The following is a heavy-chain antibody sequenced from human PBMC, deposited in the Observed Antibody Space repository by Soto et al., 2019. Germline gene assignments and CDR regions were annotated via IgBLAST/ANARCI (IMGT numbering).Heavy chain of an antibody. D-gene: IGHD2-2*02. CDR2: ISFDGSNE. Sequence: QVQLVESGGGVVQPGRSLRLSCVVSGFTFSSYTMHWVRQAPGMGLEWVAVISFDGSNEYYADSVKGRFTISRDNTKNTRYLQMNSLRAEDTAVYYCARDVYPPNYYSYAMDVWGQGTTVTVSS. J-gene: IGHJ6*02. CDR3: ARDVYPPNYYSYAMDV. V-gene: IGHV3-30-3*01. CDR1: GFTFSSYT.